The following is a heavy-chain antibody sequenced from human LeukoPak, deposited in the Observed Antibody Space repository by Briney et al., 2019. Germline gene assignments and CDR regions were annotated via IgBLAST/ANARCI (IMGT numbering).Heavy chain of an antibody. CDR1: GDSLSSNSAG. CDR2: TYYRTKLYK. V-gene: IGHV6-1*01. J-gene: IGHJ4*02. Sequence: SQTLSLTCALSGDSLSSNSAGWDWLRQSPWRGREWLGRTYYRTKLYKDSAGAGKSLITNNPETSKNKFSLQLNSVTPEDTAVYYCARSYRAVAGLFDYWGQGTLVTVSS. D-gene: IGHD6-19*01. CDR3: ARSYRAVAGLFDY.